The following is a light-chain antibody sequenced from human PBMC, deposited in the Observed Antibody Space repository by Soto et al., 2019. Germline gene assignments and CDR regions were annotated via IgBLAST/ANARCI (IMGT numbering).Light chain of an antibody. V-gene: IGKV1-17*01. Sequence: EIQMTQSTSSLSASVGARVTITCRASQGIRNDLGWYQQKPGKAPKRLIYAASSLQSGVPSRFSGSGSGTEFTLTISSLQPDDFATYYCQQYNSYRAFGQGTKVDIK. CDR3: QQYNSYRA. J-gene: IGKJ1*01. CDR1: QGIRND. CDR2: AAS.